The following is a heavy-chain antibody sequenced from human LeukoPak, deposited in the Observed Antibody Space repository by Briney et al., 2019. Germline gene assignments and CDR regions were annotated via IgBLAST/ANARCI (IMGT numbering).Heavy chain of an antibody. Sequence: LTGGSLSPSYAGYGFTFTRHSMSWVSQAPGKGRQWGSIISINGGSTYHADSVKGSLTTSRDNSDNALYLQMNSLRAEDTAVYYCARGKSCSSTSWYFMDYFFDPWGQGTLVTVSS. CDR1: GFTFTRHS. J-gene: IGHJ5*02. V-gene: IGHV3-23*01. CDR3: ARGKSCSSTSWYFMDYFFDP. CDR2: ISINGGST. D-gene: IGHD2-2*01.